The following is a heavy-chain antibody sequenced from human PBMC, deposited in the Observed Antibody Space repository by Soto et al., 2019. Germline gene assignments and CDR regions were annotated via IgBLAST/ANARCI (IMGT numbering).Heavy chain of an antibody. CDR1: GGSISSYY. J-gene: IGHJ4*02. D-gene: IGHD6-13*01. CDR3: ARVSRYSSSWLYYFDY. Sequence: SETLSLTCTVSGGSISSYYWSWIRQPPGKGLEWIGYIYYSGSTNYNPSLKSRVTISVDTSKNQFSLKLSSVTAADTAVYYCARVSRYSSSWLYYFDYWGQGTLVTVSS. CDR2: IYYSGST. V-gene: IGHV4-59*01.